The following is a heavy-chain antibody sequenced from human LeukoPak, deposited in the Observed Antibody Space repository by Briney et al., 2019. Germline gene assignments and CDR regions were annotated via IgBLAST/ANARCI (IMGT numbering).Heavy chain of an antibody. V-gene: IGHV5-51*01. CDR1: GYSFTSYW. Sequence: GESLKISCKGSGYSFTSYWIGWVRPMPGKGLEWMGIIYPGDSNTRYSPSFQGQVTISADKSISTAYLQWSSLKASDTAMYYCARHVTTTATSWFDPWGQGTLVTVSS. J-gene: IGHJ5*02. CDR2: IYPGDSNT. CDR3: ARHVTTTATSWFDP. D-gene: IGHD1-1*01.